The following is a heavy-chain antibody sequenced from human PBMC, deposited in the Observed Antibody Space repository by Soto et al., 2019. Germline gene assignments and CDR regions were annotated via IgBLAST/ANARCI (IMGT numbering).Heavy chain of an antibody. CDR2: IYYSGST. CDR1: GGSMSSYY. CDR3: ARRGYGPGFPYYYGMAV. V-gene: IGHV4-59*01. J-gene: IGHJ6*02. D-gene: IGHD3-10*01. Sequence: SETLSLTGTVSGGSMSSYYLIWIRQPPGKGLEWIGYIYYSGSTNYNPSLKSRVTISGDTPKNQFSLKLSSVTAADTAVYYCARRGYGPGFPYYYGMAVWGQGTTVTVSS.